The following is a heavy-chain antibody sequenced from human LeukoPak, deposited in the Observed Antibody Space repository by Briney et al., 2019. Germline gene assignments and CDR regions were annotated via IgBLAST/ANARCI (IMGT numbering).Heavy chain of an antibody. CDR3: ARDRGSSSWERWFDP. D-gene: IGHD6-13*01. CDR2: IYHSGST. V-gene: IGHV4-30-2*01. Sequence: SETLSLTCAVSGGSISSGGYSWSWIRQPPGKGLEWIGYIYHSGSTNYNPSLKSRVTISVDTSKNQFSLKLSSVTAADTAVYYCARDRGSSSWERWFDPWGQGTLVTVSS. J-gene: IGHJ5*02. CDR1: GGSISSGGYS.